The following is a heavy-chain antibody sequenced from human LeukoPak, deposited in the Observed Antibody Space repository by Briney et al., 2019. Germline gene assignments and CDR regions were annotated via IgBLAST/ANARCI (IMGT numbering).Heavy chain of an antibody. CDR1: GFTFSSHW. D-gene: IGHD3-10*01. V-gene: IGHV3-30-3*01. Sequence: PGGSLRLSCAASGFTFSSHWMHWVRQAPGKGLEWVVVISYDGSNKYYADSVKGRFTISRDSSKNTLYLQMNSLRAEDTAVYYCARASRGDYYGSGSYFDYWGQGTLVTVSS. CDR2: ISYDGSNK. J-gene: IGHJ4*02. CDR3: ARASRGDYYGSGSYFDY.